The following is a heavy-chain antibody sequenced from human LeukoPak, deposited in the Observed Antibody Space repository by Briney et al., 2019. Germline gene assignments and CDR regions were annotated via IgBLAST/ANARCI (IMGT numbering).Heavy chain of an antibody. Sequence: SGTLSLTCAVSGGSISSSSWWSWVRQPPGKGLEWIGEIYHSGSTNYNPSLKSRVTISVDKSKNQFSLKLSSVTAADTAVYYCARDDSSGWYRDAFDIWGQGTMVTVSS. CDR3: ARDDSSGWYRDAFDI. V-gene: IGHV4-4*02. CDR2: IYHSGST. J-gene: IGHJ3*02. D-gene: IGHD6-19*01. CDR1: GGSISSSSW.